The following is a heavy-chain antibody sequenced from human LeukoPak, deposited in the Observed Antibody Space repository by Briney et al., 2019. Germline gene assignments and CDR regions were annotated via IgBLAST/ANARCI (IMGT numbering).Heavy chain of an antibody. D-gene: IGHD3-22*01. CDR1: GGSISSYY. CDR3: ARLTYYYDSSGYYRFDY. Sequence: SETLSLTCTVSGGSISSYYWSWIRQPPGKGLEWIGYIYYSGSTNYNPSLKSRVTISVDTSKNQFSLKLSSVTAAYTAVYYCARLTYYYDSSGYYRFDYWGQGTLVTVSS. J-gene: IGHJ4*02. V-gene: IGHV4-59*01. CDR2: IYYSGST.